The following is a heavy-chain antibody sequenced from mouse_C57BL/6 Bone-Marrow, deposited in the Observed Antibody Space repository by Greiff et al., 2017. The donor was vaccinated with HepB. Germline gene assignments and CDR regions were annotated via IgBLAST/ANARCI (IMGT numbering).Heavy chain of an antibody. Sequence: VKLQQSGAELVRPGASVTLSCKASGYTFTDYEMHWVKQTPVHGLEWIGAIDPETGGTAYNQKFKGKAILTADKSSSTAYMELRSLTSEDSAVYYCTRSDDGYYRYWFAYGGRGTLVTVSA. CDR2: IDPETGGT. J-gene: IGHJ3*01. D-gene: IGHD2-3*01. CDR1: GYTFTDYE. CDR3: TRSDDGYYRYWFAY. V-gene: IGHV1-15*01.